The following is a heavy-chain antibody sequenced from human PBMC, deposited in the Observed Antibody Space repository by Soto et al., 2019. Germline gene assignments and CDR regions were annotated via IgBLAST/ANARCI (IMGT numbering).Heavy chain of an antibody. J-gene: IGHJ4*02. D-gene: IGHD3-10*01. CDR3: AKVPNYYGSGSYDYFDY. CDR1: GFTFSNYA. V-gene: IGHV3-23*01. CDR2: ISGSGGST. Sequence: GGSLRLSCAASGFTFSNYAMSWVRQAPGKGLEWVSAISGSGGSTYYADSVKGRFTISRANSKNTLYLQMNSLRAEDTAVYYCAKVPNYYGSGSYDYFDYWGQGTLVTVSS.